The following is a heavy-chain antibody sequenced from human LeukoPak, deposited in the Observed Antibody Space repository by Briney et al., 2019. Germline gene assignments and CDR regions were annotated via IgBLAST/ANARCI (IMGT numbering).Heavy chain of an antibody. CDR3: ARLYSYGYRFDAFDI. D-gene: IGHD5-18*01. Sequence: GGSLRLSCAASGFSFSSYSMNWVRQAPGKGLEWVSSVSSSSIYIYYADSVKGRFTISRDTAKNSLYLQMNSLRAEDTAVYYCARLYSYGYRFDAFDIWGQGTMVTVSS. V-gene: IGHV3-21*01. J-gene: IGHJ3*02. CDR1: GFSFSSYS. CDR2: VSSSSIYI.